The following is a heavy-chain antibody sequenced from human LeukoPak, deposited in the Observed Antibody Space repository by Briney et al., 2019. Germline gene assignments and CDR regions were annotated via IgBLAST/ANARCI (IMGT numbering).Heavy chain of an antibody. CDR2: ISSSSSYI. Sequence: PGGSLRLSCAASGFTFSSYSMNWVRQAPGKGLEWVSSISSSSSYIYYADSVKGRFTISRDNAKNSLYLQMNSLRAEDTAVYYRARDRVDFWSEDYDAFDIWGQGTMVTVSS. CDR1: GFTFSSYS. J-gene: IGHJ3*02. V-gene: IGHV3-21*01. D-gene: IGHD3-3*01. CDR3: ARDRVDFWSEDYDAFDI.